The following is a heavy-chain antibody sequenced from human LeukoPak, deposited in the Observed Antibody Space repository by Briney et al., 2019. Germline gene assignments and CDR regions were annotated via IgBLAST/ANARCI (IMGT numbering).Heavy chain of an antibody. D-gene: IGHD6-13*01. CDR3: ARVGSAAGTFDY. V-gene: IGHV4-4*07. CDR2: IYTSGST. Sequence: PSETLSLTCTVSGGSISSYYWSWIRQPAGKGLEWIGRIYTSGSTNYNPSLKGRVTMSVDTSMNQFSLKLSSVTAADTAVYYCARVGSAAGTFDYWGQGTLVTVSS. J-gene: IGHJ4*02. CDR1: GGSISSYY.